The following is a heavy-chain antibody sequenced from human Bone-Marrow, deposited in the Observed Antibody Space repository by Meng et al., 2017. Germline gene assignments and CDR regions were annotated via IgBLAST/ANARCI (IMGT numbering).Heavy chain of an antibody. CDR2: IIPIFGTA. CDR3: ARGDSLAVAGDTNGGGSYYGMDV. J-gene: IGHJ6*02. V-gene: IGHV1-69*06. CDR1: GGTFSSYA. Sequence: SSVPVSCKASGGTFSSYAISWVRQAPGPGLEWMGGIIPIFGTANYAQKFQGRVTITADKTTSTAYMELSSLRSEDTAVYYCARGDSLAVAGDTNGGGSYYGMDVWGQGTTVTVSS. D-gene: IGHD6-19*01.